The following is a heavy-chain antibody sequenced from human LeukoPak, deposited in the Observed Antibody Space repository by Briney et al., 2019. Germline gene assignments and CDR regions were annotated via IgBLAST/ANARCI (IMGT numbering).Heavy chain of an antibody. CDR1: GGSLSNYY. D-gene: IGHD1-26*01. CDR2: IYYSGST. Sequence: SETLSLTCTVSGGSLSNYYWSWIRQPPGKGLEWIGYIYYSGSTNYNPSLKSRVTISVDTSKNQFSLKLSSVTAADTAVYYCASSGWELPRGAFDIWGQGTMVTVSS. J-gene: IGHJ3*02. V-gene: IGHV4-59*01. CDR3: ASSGWELPRGAFDI.